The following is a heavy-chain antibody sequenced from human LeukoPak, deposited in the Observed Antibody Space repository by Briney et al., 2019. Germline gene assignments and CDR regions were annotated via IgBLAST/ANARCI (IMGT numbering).Heavy chain of an antibody. V-gene: IGHV3-23*01. CDR3: AKYRPVKGTLVRAPFDY. CDR1: GFTFSSHG. D-gene: IGHD3-10*01. Sequence: GGSLRLPCAASGFTFSSHGMNWVRQAPGKGLEWVSGISPNGVITYYADSVKGRFTISRDNSKGTVYLQMNSPRAEDTAVYYCAKYRPVKGTLVRAPFDYWGQGTLVTVSS. J-gene: IGHJ4*02. CDR2: ISPNGVIT.